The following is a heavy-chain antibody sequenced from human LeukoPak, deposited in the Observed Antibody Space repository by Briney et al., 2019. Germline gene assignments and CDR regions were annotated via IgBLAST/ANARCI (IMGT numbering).Heavy chain of an antibody. Sequence: SETLSLTCTVSGGSISSSSYYCGWIRQPPGKGLEWIGSIYYSGSTYYNPSLKSRVTISVDTSKNQFSLKLSSVTAADTAVYYCARLDGYDLDYWGQGTLVTVSS. CDR2: IYYSGST. D-gene: IGHD5-24*01. J-gene: IGHJ4*02. CDR3: ARLDGYDLDY. V-gene: IGHV4-39*01. CDR1: GGSISSSSYY.